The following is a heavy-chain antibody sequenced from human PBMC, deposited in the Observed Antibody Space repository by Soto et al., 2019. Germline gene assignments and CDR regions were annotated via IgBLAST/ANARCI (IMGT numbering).Heavy chain of an antibody. V-gene: IGHV3-30*18. CDR3: AKGGDGYNHYFDY. D-gene: IGHD5-12*01. CDR2: ISYDGSYK. J-gene: IGHJ4*02. CDR1: GFTFSSYG. Sequence: GGSLRLSCAASGFTFSSYGMHWVRQAPGKGLEWVAVISYDGSYKYFADSVKGRFTFSRDSSKNTLYLQMNSLRTEDTAVYYCAKGGDGYNHYFDYWGLGTLVTVS.